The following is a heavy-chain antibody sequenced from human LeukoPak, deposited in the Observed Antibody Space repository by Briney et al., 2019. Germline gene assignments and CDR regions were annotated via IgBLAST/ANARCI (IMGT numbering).Heavy chain of an antibody. CDR1: GFTFSDYY. J-gene: IGHJ6*03. D-gene: IGHD1-14*01. V-gene: IGHV3-11*04. CDR2: ITGSSNII. CDR3: AGADRKYYMDV. Sequence: PGGPLRLSGEAPGFTFSDYYRSWIRQAPGKGLEWFSYITGSSNIIYYADSVKGRFTISRDNAKNSLYLQMSSLRVEDTAVYYCAGADRKYYMDVWGEGTTVTVFS.